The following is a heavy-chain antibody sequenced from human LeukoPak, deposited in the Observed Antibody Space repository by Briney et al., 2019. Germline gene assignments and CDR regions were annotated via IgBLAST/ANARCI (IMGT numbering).Heavy chain of an antibody. Sequence: SEILSLTCTVSGGSISSYYWSWIRQPPGKGLEWIGYIYYSGITKYNSSLKSRVTMSVDTSKNQFSLKVASVTAADTAVYYCAGRSGCNLHYWGQGTLVTVSS. CDR2: IYYSGIT. V-gene: IGHV4-59*01. D-gene: IGHD5-24*01. J-gene: IGHJ4*02. CDR1: GGSISSYY. CDR3: AGRSGCNLHY.